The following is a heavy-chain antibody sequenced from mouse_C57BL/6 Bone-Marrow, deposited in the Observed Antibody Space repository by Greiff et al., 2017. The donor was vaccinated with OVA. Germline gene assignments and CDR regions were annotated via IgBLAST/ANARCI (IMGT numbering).Heavy chain of an antibody. J-gene: IGHJ3*01. CDR3: ARDNYLAWFAY. CDR2: ISDGGSYT. D-gene: IGHD1-3*01. V-gene: IGHV5-4*01. Sequence: DVKLEESGGGLVKPGGSLKLSCAASGFTFSSYAMSWVRQTPEKRLEWVATISDGGSYTYYPDNVKGRFTISRDNAKNNLYLQMSHLKSEDTAMYYCARDNYLAWFAYWGQGTLVTVSA. CDR1: GFTFSSYA.